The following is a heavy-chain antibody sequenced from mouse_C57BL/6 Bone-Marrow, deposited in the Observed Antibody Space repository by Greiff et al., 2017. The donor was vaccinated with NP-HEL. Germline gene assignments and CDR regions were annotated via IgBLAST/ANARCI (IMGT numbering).Heavy chain of an antibody. V-gene: IGHV1-7*01. Sequence: VNLVESGAELAKPGASVKLSCKASGYTFTSYWMHWVKQRPGQGLEWIGYINPSSGYTKYNQKFKDKATLTADKSSSTAYMQLSSLTSEDSAVYYCAFYYSNPYYYAMDYWGQGTSVTVSA. CDR2: INPSSGYT. CDR1: GYTFTSYW. J-gene: IGHJ4*01. CDR3: AFYYSNPYYYAMDY. D-gene: IGHD2-5*01.